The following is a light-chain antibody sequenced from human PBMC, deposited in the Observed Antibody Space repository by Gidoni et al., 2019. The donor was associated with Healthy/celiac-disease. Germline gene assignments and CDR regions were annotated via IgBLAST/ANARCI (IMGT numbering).Light chain of an antibody. CDR1: QGISNY. Sequence: DSQMTESPSSLSAPVGDRVPITCRASQGISNYVAWYQQKPGKVPNLLIYVASTCQSGVPSRCSGSGSGTEFTLTISSLQPEDVATYFCEKYNSAPWTFGQGTKVEIK. CDR3: EKYNSAPWT. CDR2: VAS. V-gene: IGKV1-27*01. J-gene: IGKJ1*01.